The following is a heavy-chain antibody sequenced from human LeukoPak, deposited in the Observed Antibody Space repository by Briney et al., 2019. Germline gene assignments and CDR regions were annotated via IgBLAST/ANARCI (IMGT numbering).Heavy chain of an antibody. J-gene: IGHJ4*02. CDR1: GGSISSSSYY. V-gene: IGHV4-39*07. D-gene: IGHD2-15*01. Sequence: SETLSLTCTVSGGSISSSSYYWGWIRQSPGTGLEWIGSIYYSGTTYYNPSLKSRVTISVDTSKNQFSLKLSSVTAADTAVYYCARGPKPYCSGGSCGRGLDYWGQGTLVTVSS. CDR2: IYYSGTT. CDR3: ARGPKPYCSGGSCGRGLDY.